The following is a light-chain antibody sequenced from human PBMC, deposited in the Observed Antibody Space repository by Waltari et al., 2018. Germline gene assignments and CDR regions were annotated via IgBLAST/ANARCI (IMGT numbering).Light chain of an antibody. CDR3: MQALQTPWT. CDR1: RGLLHSNGYTY. J-gene: IGKJ1*01. V-gene: IGKV2-28*01. CDR2: LVS. Sequence: DIVMTQSPLSLPVTPGEPASISCRSSRGLLHSNGYTYLDWYLPKPGQSPQLLIYLVSNRASGVPDRFSGSGSGTDFTLTISRVEAEDVGVYYCMQALQTPWTFGQGTKVEIK.